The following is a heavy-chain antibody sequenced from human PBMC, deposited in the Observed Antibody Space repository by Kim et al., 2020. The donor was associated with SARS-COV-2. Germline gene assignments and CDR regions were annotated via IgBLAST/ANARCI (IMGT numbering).Heavy chain of an antibody. CDR3: AKDQSYYYDYVWGSYRFIDY. V-gene: IGHV3-33*06. Sequence: RFTISRDNSKNTLYLQMNSLRAEDTAVYYCAKDQSYYYDYVWGSYRFIDYWGQGTLVTVSS. D-gene: IGHD3-16*02. J-gene: IGHJ4*02.